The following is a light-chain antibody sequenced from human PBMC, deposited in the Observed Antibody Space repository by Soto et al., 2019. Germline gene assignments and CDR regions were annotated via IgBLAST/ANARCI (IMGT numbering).Light chain of an antibody. CDR1: QRISSY. CDR2: DAS. J-gene: IGKJ2*01. V-gene: IGKV1-39*01. CDR3: QQSYRTPRT. Sequence: DIQMTQSPSSLSASVGDRVTITCRASQRISSYLNWYQQKPGKAPKLLIYDASSLQSGVPTRFSGSGSGTDFTLTISSLQPEDFATYYCQQSYRTPRTFGQGTKLQIK.